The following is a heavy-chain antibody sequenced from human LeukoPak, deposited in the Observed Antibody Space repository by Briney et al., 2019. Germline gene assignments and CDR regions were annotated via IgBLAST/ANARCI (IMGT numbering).Heavy chain of an antibody. CDR3: ARGPSLYGDYTYFDN. Sequence: SVQVSCKASGGTFNSYAISWVRQAPGQGLEWMGGIIPIFGTSNYAQKFQGRVTITADESTSTAYMELSSLRSEDTAVYYCARGPSLYGDYTYFDNWGQGTLVTVSS. CDR2: IIPIFGTS. CDR1: GGTFNSYA. V-gene: IGHV1-69*01. D-gene: IGHD4-17*01. J-gene: IGHJ4*02.